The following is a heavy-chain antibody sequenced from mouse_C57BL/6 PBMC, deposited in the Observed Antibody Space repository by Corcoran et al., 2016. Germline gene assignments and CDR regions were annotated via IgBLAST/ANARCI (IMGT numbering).Heavy chain of an antibody. CDR2: IDPSDSYT. J-gene: IGHJ2*01. CDR1: GYTFTSYW. CDR3: AGYDYDGDY. D-gene: IGHD2-4*01. Sequence: QVQLQQPGAELVKPGASVKLSCKASGYTFTSYWMQWVKQRPGQGLEWIGEIDPSDSYTNYNQKFKGKATLTVDTSSSTAYMQLSSLTSEDSAVYYCAGYDYDGDYWGQGTTLTVSS. V-gene: IGHV1-50*01.